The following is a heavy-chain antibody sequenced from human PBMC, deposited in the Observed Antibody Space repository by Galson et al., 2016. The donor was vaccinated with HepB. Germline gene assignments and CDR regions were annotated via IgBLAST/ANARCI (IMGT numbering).Heavy chain of an antibody. V-gene: IGHV3-23*01. Sequence: SLRLSCAGSRFTFSSYGMTWVRKAPGKGLEDVSSISMSGGSRDYAEYVKGRLTISRENSRSTLFLQMNSLRVENKGVYYCVRGGTAPDVWGKGTTVTVS. CDR1: RFTFSSYG. CDR2: ISMSGGSR. D-gene: IGHD1-1*01. CDR3: VRGGTAPDV. J-gene: IGHJ6*03.